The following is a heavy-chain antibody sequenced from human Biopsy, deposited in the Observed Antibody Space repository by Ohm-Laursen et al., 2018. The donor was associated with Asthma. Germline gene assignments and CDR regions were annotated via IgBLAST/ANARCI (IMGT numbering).Heavy chain of an antibody. CDR1: GYSLTDLS. V-gene: IGHV1-24*01. D-gene: IGHD4-17*01. CDR2: HDHEEGGT. CDR3: ASDFPKDYVRYNFQF. Sequence: SSVKVSCNISGYSLTDLSMHWVRQAPGQGFEWMGGHDHEEGGTVNARRFQGRVTMTEDTSTDTAYVELSSLSSDDTAVYYCASDFPKDYVRYNFQFWGQGTLVTVSS. J-gene: IGHJ4*02.